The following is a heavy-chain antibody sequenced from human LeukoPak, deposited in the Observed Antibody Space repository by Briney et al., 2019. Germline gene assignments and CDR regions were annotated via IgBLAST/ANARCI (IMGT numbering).Heavy chain of an antibody. CDR1: GFTFSTFA. J-gene: IGHJ4*02. CDR3: ARVPPVGYSYGYGGYYFDY. Sequence: QSGGSLRLSCAASGFTFSTFAMIWVRQPPGKGLEWVSSIFPSGGEIHYADSVRGRFTISRDNSKSTLSLQMNSLRAEDTAVYYCARVPPVGYSYGYGGYYFDYWGQGTLVTVSS. V-gene: IGHV3-23*01. CDR2: IFPSGGEI. D-gene: IGHD5-18*01.